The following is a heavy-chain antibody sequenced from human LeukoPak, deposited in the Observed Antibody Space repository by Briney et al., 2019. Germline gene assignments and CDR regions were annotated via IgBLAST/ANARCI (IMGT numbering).Heavy chain of an antibody. J-gene: IGHJ6*02. Sequence: SETLSLTCTVSGGSINSGGDYWSWIRQYSGKGLEWIGYIYYSGSTYYNPSFKNRVTISMDTSKNQFSLKLSSVTAADTAVYYCARAYNYYYGMDVWGQGTTVTVSS. CDR2: IYYSGST. CDR1: GGSINSGGDY. CDR3: ARAYNYYYGMDV. V-gene: IGHV4-31*03.